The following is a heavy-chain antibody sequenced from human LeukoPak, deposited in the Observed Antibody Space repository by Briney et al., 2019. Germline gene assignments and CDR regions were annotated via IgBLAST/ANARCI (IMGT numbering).Heavy chain of an antibody. D-gene: IGHD6-19*01. J-gene: IGHJ4*02. Sequence: PGGSLRLSCAASGFTFSNVWMSWVRQAPGKGLEWVGRIKSKTDGGTTDYAAPVKGRFTISRDDSKNTLNLQMNSLKTEDTAVYYCTPSIAVAGSLDYWGQGTLVTVSS. V-gene: IGHV3-15*01. CDR2: IKSKTDGGTT. CDR1: GFTFSNVW. CDR3: TPSIAVAGSLDY.